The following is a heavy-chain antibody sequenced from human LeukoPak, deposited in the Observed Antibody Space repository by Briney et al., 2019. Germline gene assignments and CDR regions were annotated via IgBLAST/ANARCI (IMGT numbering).Heavy chain of an antibody. CDR2: INPNSGGP. Sequence: ASVKVSCKASGYTFTGYYMHWVRQAPGQGLEWMGWINPNSGGPNYAQKFQGRVTMTRDTSISTAYMELSRLRSDDTAVYYCAMCLSGYYLGFDYWGQGTLVTVSS. V-gene: IGHV1-2*02. CDR1: GYTFTGYY. J-gene: IGHJ4*02. CDR3: AMCLSGYYLGFDY. D-gene: IGHD3-3*01.